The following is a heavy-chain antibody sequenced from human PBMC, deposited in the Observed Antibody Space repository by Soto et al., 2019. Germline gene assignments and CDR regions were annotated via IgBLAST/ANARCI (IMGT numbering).Heavy chain of an antibody. CDR2: IIPILGTG. V-gene: IGHV1-69*08. D-gene: IGHD3-10*01. J-gene: IGHJ6*03. CDR1: GGTFTTDT. Sequence: QVQLVQSGPEVKKSGSSVKVSCKLSGGTFTTDTISWLRRAPGQGIEWMGRIIPILGTGNYAQKFQGRVTITEDKSTNTGYMELSSLTSEDTAVYYCAIEEGSYKMATFPFYYLDVWGNGTTVTVSS. CDR3: AIEEGSYKMATFPFYYLDV.